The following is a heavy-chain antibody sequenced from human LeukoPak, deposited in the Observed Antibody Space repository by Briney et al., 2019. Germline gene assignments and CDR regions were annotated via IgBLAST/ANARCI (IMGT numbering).Heavy chain of an antibody. V-gene: IGHV3-73*01. J-gene: IGHJ5*02. CDR3: VRHRTAGIRENWFDP. CDR2: IANEATNYAT. Sequence: GGSLRLSCAASGLSFTDSGFHWVRHASGKGLEWVARIANEATNYATAYAASVKGRFTIYRDNSKNTAYLQMNSLKTEDTAVYYCVRHRTAGIRENWFDPWGQGTLVTVSS. D-gene: IGHD2-21*02. CDR1: GLSFTDSG.